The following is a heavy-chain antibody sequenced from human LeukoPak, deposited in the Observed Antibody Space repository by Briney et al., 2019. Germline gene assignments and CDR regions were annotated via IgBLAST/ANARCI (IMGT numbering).Heavy chain of an antibody. J-gene: IGHJ4*02. CDR1: GFSVSSYY. V-gene: IGHV3-11*01. D-gene: IGHD3-22*01. CDR2: IPNDDSVI. Sequence: GGSLRLSCEASGFSVSSYYMVWVRQPPGKGLECISYIPNDDSVIYYADSVRGRLSVSRDSAKNSLSLQLNSLRAEDTAVYYCAREQWFRWEYWGQGILVTVSS. CDR3: AREQWFRWEY.